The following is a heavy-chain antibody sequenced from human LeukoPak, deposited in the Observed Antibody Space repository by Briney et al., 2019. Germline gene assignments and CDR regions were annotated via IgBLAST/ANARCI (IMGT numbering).Heavy chain of an antibody. J-gene: IGHJ5*02. CDR3: AKRGGNWSDP. D-gene: IGHD3-16*01. V-gene: IGHV4-34*01. Sequence: SETLSLTCAVYGGSFSGYYWSWIRQPPGKGLEWIGEINHSGSTNYNPSLKSRVTISVDTSKNQFSLKLSSVTAADTAVYYCAKRGGNWSDPWGQGTLVTVSS. CDR2: INHSGST. CDR1: GGSFSGYY.